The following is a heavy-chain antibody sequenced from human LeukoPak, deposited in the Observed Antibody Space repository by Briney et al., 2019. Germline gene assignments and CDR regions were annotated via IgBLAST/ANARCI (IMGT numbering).Heavy chain of an antibody. CDR3: ARVSCTSTSCYSSTYYFDY. J-gene: IGHJ4*02. Sequence: ASVKVSCKASGYTFTSYDINWVRQATAQALEWMGWMNPNSGNTGYVQKFQGRVTMTRNTSISTAYMELSSLRSEDTAVYYCARVSCTSTSCYSSTYYFDYWGQGTLVTVSS. CDR2: MNPNSGNT. D-gene: IGHD2-2*01. CDR1: GYTFTSYD. V-gene: IGHV1-8*01.